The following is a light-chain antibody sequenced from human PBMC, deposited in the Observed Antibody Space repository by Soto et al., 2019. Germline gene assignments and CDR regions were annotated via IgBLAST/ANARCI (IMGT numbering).Light chain of an antibody. CDR2: GNS. CDR1: SSNIGAGYD. J-gene: IGLJ1*01. V-gene: IGLV1-40*01. CDR3: QSYDSRLRGSV. Sequence: QSVLTQPPSVSGAPGQRVTISCTGSSSNIGAGYDVHWYQQLPGTAPKLLIYGNSNRPSGVPDRFSGSKSGTTASLAITGFRAGDEAGSHCQSYDSRLRGSVFGTGTKVTVL.